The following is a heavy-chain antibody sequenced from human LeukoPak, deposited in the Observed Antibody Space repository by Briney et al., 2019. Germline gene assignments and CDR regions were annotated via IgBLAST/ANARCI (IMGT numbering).Heavy chain of an antibody. V-gene: IGHV3-9*01. J-gene: IGHJ6*02. CDR3: AKDRTTGTPHYYGMEV. CDR2: ISWNGNSI. CDR1: GFTFDDYA. D-gene: IGHD1-1*01. Sequence: PGGSLRLSCAASGFTFDDYAMHWVRQTPGKGLEWVSHISWNGNSIGYADSVKGRFTISRDNAKNSLYLQMNSLRAEDTALYYCAKDRTTGTPHYYGMEVWGQGTTVTVSS.